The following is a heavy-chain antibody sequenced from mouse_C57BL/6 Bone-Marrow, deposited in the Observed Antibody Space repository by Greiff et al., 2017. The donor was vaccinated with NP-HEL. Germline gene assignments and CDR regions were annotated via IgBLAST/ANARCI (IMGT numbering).Heavy chain of an antibody. CDR1: GYTFTDYY. J-gene: IGHJ1*03. CDR2: INPNNGGT. V-gene: IGHV1-26*01. D-gene: IGHD1-1*01. Sequence: VQLQQSGPELVKPGASVKISCKASGYTFTDYYMNWVKQSHGKSLEWIGDINPNNGGTSYNQKFKGKATLTVDKSSSTAYMELRSLTSEDSAVYYCANYYGSSLGDVWGTGTTVTVSS. CDR3: ANYYGSSLGDV.